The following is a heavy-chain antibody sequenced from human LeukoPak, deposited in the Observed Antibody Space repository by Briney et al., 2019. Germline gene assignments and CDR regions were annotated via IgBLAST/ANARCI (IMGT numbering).Heavy chain of an antibody. V-gene: IGHV7-4-1*02. CDR3: GRDPRLGIRGYTYGYIDH. CDR1: GFTFTNNA. J-gene: IGHJ4*02. D-gene: IGHD5-18*01. Sequence: ASVKVSCKTSGFTFTNNAINWVRQAPGQGLEWMGWINTNPGNPTYAQGFFTGRYVFSLDTSASTAYLQINGLKADDTAVYYCGRDPRLGIRGYTYGYIDHWGQGTLLTVAS. CDR2: INTNPGNP.